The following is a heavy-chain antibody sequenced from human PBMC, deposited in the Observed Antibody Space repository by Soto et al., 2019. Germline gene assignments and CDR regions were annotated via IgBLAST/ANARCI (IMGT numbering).Heavy chain of an antibody. CDR1: GFTFSDYY. D-gene: IGHD2-15*01. CDR2: ISSSGSTL. CDR3: ARGGCSGGSCLFWWYGY. V-gene: IGHV3-11*01. Sequence: PGGSLRLSCAASGFTFSDYYMSWIRQAPGKGLEWVSYISSSGSTLYYADSVKGRFTISRDNAKNSLYLQMNSLRAEDTAVYYCARGGCSGGSCLFWWYGYWRQGTLVTVSS. J-gene: IGHJ4*02.